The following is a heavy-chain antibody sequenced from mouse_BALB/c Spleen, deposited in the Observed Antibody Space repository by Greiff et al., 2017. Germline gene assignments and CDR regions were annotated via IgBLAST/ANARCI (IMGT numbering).Heavy chain of an antibody. J-gene: IGHJ1*01. V-gene: IGHV2-6-7*01. Sequence: VQLQESGPGLVAPSQSLSITCTVSGFSLTGYGVNWVRQPPGKGLEWLGMIWGDGSTDYNSALKSRLSISKDNSKSQVFLKMNSLQTDDTARYYCARDRSSSYRYFDVWGAGTTVTVSS. CDR2: IWGDGST. CDR3: ARDRSSSYRYFDV. CDR1: GFSLTGYG.